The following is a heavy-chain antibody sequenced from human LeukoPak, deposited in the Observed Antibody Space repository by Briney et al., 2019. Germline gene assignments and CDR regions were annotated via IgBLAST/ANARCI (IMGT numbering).Heavy chain of an antibody. J-gene: IGHJ4*02. CDR1: VGTGSIYA. CDR3: ARSYYDSSGLDY. CDR2: IIPILSIA. Sequence: SVKVSCKASVGTGSIYAISWGRQAPGPGLEWMGRIIPILSIANYAQKFQCRVTITADKSTSTAYMELSSLRSEDTAVYYCARSYYDSSGLDYWGQGTLVTVSS. V-gene: IGHV1-69*04. D-gene: IGHD3-22*01.